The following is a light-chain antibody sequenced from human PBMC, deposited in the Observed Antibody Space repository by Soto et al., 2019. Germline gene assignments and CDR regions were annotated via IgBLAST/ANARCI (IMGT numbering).Light chain of an antibody. CDR2: GAS. V-gene: IGKV3-15*01. J-gene: IGKJ1*01. CDR1: QSVSSN. Sequence: EIVLTQSPGTLSLSPGERATLSCRASQSVSSNYLAWYQQKPGQAPRIVVFGASTRAAGVPPRFSGSGSGSQFTLTIDSMQSEDSGVYYCQQYENWPRTFGQGTKVELK. CDR3: QQYENWPRT.